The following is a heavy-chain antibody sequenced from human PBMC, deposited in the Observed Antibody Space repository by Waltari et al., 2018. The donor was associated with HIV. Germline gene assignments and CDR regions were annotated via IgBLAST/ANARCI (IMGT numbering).Heavy chain of an antibody. CDR2: INHSGST. D-gene: IGHD6-13*01. Sequence: QVQLQQWGAGLLKPSETLSLTCAVYGGSFSGYYWSWIRQPPGKGLEWMGEINHSGSTNYNPSLKSRVTISVDTSKNQFSLKLSSVTAADTAVYYCAPGGAEQPLYYYYGMDVWGQGTTVTVSS. CDR3: APGGAEQPLYYYYGMDV. J-gene: IGHJ6*02. CDR1: GGSFSGYY. V-gene: IGHV4-34*01.